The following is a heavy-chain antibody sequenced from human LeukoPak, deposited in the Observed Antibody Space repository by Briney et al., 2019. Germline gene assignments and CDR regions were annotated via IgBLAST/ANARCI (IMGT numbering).Heavy chain of an antibody. J-gene: IGHJ4*02. D-gene: IGHD1-1*01. CDR1: GFTFSSYS. CDR3: ARGWNDPLGFDY. V-gene: IGHV3-21*01. CDR2: ISSSSSYI. Sequence: GGSLRLSCAPSGFTFSSYSMNWVRQAPGKGLEWVSSISSSSSYIYYADSVKGRFTISRDNAKNSLYLQMNSLRAEDTAVYYCARGWNDPLGFDYWGQGTLVTVSS.